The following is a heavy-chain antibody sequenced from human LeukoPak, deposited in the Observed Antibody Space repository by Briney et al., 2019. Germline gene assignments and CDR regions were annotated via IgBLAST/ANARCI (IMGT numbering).Heavy chain of an antibody. Sequence: PGGSLRLSCAASGFTFSSYAMSWVRQAPGKGLEWVSAISGSGGSTYYADSVKGRFTISRDNSKNTLYLQMNSLRAEDTAVYYCAPIPVSSSFYFDYWGQGTLVTVSS. CDR2: ISGSGGST. CDR3: APIPVSSSFYFDY. V-gene: IGHV3-23*01. CDR1: GFTFSSYA. J-gene: IGHJ4*02. D-gene: IGHD2-21*01.